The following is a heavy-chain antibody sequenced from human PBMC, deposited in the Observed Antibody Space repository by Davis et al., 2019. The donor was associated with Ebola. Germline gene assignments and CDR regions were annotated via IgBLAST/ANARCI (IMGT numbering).Heavy chain of an antibody. CDR2: IRSKAYGGKP. D-gene: IGHD6-6*01. Sequence: GGSLRLSCAASGFTFSSYAMSWVRQAPGKGLEWVGFIRSKAYGGKPAYAASVKGRFTISRDDSKSIAYLQMDSLKIADTAVYYCSRDLKQRPPSYYDGMDVWGQGTSVTVSS. CDR1: GFTFSSYA. CDR3: SRDLKQRPPSYYDGMDV. J-gene: IGHJ6*02. V-gene: IGHV3-49*04.